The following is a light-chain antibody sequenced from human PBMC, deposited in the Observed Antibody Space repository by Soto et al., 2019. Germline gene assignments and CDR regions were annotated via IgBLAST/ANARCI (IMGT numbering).Light chain of an antibody. CDR1: QSISIN. CDR3: QQYDDGPYT. Sequence: EIVLTQSPGTLSVSPGDSVTLSCRASQSISINLAWYQQKPGQAPRLLIHAGSTRATGIPARISGSGSGTEFTLTISSLQSEDFAVYYCQQYDDGPYTFGQGTK. V-gene: IGKV3D-15*01. CDR2: AGS. J-gene: IGKJ2*01.